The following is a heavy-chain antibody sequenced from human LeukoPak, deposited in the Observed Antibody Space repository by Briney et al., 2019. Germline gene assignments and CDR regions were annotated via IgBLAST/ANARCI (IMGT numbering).Heavy chain of an antibody. J-gene: IGHJ6*03. CDR2: IWYDGSNK. CDR1: GFTFSSYG. Sequence: GGSLRLSCAASGFTFSSYGMHWVRQAPGKGLEWAAVIWYDGSNKYYADSVKGRFTISRDNSKNTLYLQMNSLRAEDTAVYYCAKELIVPAATSPGFLYYYYYYMDVWGKGTTVTVSS. V-gene: IGHV3-30*02. D-gene: IGHD2-2*01. CDR3: AKELIVPAATSPGFLYYYYYYMDV.